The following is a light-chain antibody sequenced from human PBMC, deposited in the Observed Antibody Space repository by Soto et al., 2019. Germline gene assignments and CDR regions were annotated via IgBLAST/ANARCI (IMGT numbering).Light chain of an antibody. Sequence: VIWRTQAPSLLSASTGDRVTISCRMSQGISSYLAWYQQKPGRAPDLLIYAASTLQNGVPSRFTGSGSGTEFTLTITGLQLEDFATYYCQQDYSTLATFGQGTRLEIK. CDR1: QGISSY. V-gene: IGKV1D-8*03. CDR2: AAS. J-gene: IGKJ5*01. CDR3: QQDYSTLAT.